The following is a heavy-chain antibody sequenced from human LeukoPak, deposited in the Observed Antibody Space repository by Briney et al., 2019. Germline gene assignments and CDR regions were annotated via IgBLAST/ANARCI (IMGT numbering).Heavy chain of an antibody. J-gene: IGHJ4*02. V-gene: IGHV4-59*01. CDR2: IYYSGST. D-gene: IGHD2-15*01. CDR1: GGSISSYY. Sequence: SETLSLTCTVSGGSISSYYWSWIRQPPGKGLEWIGYIYYSGSTNYNPSLKSRVTISVDTSKNQFSLKLSSVTAADTAVYYCARGGYCSGGSCYSRVYYFDYWGQGTLVTVSS. CDR3: ARGGYCSGGSCYSRVYYFDY.